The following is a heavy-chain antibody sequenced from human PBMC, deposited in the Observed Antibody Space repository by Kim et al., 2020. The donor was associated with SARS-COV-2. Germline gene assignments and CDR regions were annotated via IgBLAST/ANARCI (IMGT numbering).Heavy chain of an antibody. J-gene: IGHJ4*02. D-gene: IGHD6-19*01. Sequence: YADSGKGRFTISRDNSKNTLYLQMNSLRAEDMAVYYCAKELRAVAGHFDYWGQGTLVTVSS. V-gene: IGHV3-23*01. CDR3: AKELRAVAGHFDY.